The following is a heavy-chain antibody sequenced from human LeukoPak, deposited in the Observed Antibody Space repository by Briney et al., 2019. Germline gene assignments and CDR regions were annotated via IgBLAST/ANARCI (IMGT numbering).Heavy chain of an antibody. D-gene: IGHD1-1*01. V-gene: IGHV4-4*07. CDR3: ARDEGTGSGLNDAFDI. J-gene: IGHJ3*02. Sequence: SETLSLTCTVSGGSISSYYWSWIRQPAGKGLKWIGRIYTSGSTNYNPSLKSRVTMSVDTSKNQFSLKLSSVTAADTAVYYCARDEGTGSGLNDAFDIWGQGTMVTVSS. CDR2: IYTSGST. CDR1: GGSISSYY.